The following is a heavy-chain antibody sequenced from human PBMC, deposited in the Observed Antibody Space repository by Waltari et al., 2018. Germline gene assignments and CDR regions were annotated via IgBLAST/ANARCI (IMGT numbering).Heavy chain of an antibody. CDR2: ISYDGTNK. J-gene: IGHJ4*02. V-gene: IGHV3-30-3*01. CDR1: GFRISGHS. CDR3: ARDRGYTASVTLQT. D-gene: IGHD4-17*01. Sequence: QVNLVESGGGVVQPGRSLRLSCAASGFRISGHSMHWVRQAPGKGLEWVAVISYDGTNKHVAAALRGRFTISRDNSKNTVYLEMNSLRGDDTAVYYCARDRGYTASVTLQTWGQGTLVTVSS.